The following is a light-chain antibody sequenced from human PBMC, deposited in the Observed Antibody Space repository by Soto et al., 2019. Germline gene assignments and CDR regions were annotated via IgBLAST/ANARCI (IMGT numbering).Light chain of an antibody. CDR1: QSVSSN. CDR3: QQYNKWPPWT. CDR2: GAS. V-gene: IGKV3-15*01. Sequence: EIVMTQSPATLSVSPGERATLSCRASQSVSSNLAWYQQKPGQAPRLLIYGASTRATGIPVRFSVSGTGTEFTITIISLQSEDFAVYFCQQYNKWPPWTFGQGTKVEIK. J-gene: IGKJ1*01.